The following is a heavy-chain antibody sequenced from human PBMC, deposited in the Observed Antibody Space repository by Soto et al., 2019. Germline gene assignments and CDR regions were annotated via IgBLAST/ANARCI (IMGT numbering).Heavy chain of an antibody. CDR1: GFTFSSYG. Sequence: QVQLVESGGGVVQPGRSLRLSCAASGFTFSSYGMHWVRQAPGKGLEWVAVIWYDGSNKYYADSVKGRFTISRDNSKNTLYLQMNSLRAEDTAVYYCARALARGVPIYYYYGMDVWGQGTTVTVSS. CDR2: IWYDGSNK. V-gene: IGHV3-33*01. J-gene: IGHJ6*02. CDR3: ARALARGVPIYYYYGMDV. D-gene: IGHD3-10*01.